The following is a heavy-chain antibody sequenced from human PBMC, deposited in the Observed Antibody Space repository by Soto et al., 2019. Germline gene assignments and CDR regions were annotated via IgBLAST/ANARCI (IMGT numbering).Heavy chain of an antibody. Sequence: QVQLVQSGAEVKKPGASVKVSCKASGYTFTSYDINWVRQATGQGLEWMGWMNPNSGNTGYAQKFQGRVTMTRNTSISTAYMELSSLRSEDTAVYYCAGVHYDFWSGRTYYMDVWGKGTTVTVSS. V-gene: IGHV1-8*01. CDR3: AGVHYDFWSGRTYYMDV. J-gene: IGHJ6*03. CDR1: GYTFTSYD. CDR2: MNPNSGNT. D-gene: IGHD3-3*01.